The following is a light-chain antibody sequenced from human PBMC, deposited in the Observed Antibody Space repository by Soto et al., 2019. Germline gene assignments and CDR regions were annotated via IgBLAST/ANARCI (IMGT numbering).Light chain of an antibody. V-gene: IGKV1-39*01. J-gene: IGKJ1*01. CDR2: AAS. Sequence: DIQMTQSPSSLSASIGDRVTITCRASQSVTSNLNWYQQKFGETPKLLMYAASNLQGGVPSRFSGSGSGTDFTLTISSLQPDDVATYYCQHYHDYPWTFGQGTKVEIK. CDR1: QSVTSN. CDR3: QHYHDYPWT.